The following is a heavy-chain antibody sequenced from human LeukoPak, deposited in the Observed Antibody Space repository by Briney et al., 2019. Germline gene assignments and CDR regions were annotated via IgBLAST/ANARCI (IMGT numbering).Heavy chain of an antibody. V-gene: IGHV4-39*07. Sequence: SETLSLTCTVSGASISTSRSYGAWVRQPPGKELEWIASVSYTGDAYYNPSFKSRVTISVETSKNQFSLKVRSVTASDTAVYFCARVRGRDGYFDYWGQGALVTVSS. CDR1: GASISTSRSY. J-gene: IGHJ4*02. CDR3: ARVRGRDGYFDY. CDR2: VSYTGDA. D-gene: IGHD2-8*01.